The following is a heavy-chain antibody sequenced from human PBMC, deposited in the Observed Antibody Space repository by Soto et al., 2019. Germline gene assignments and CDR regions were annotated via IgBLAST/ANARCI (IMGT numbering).Heavy chain of an antibody. J-gene: IGHJ4*02. CDR3: AYTYCSDTSCLIPSSSWYYFDY. CDR1: GLYFSYYD. CDR2: ISGSGGST. V-gene: IGHV3-23*01. D-gene: IGHD2-15*01. Sequence: GGSLRLSCAASGLYFSYYDMSWVRQAPGKGLEWVSAISGSGGSTYYADSVEGRFTISRDNSKSTLYLQMNSLRVEDTAVYYCAYTYCSDTSCLIPSSSWYYFDYWGQGTLVTVSS.